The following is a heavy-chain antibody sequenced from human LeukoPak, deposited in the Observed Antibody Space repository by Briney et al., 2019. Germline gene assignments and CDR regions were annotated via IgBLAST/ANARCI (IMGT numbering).Heavy chain of an antibody. CDR2: ISSSSTSI. J-gene: IGHJ4*02. D-gene: IGHD2-21*01. V-gene: IGHV3-21*03. CDR3: ARDFAVMAY. CDR1: GFTFSDYT. Sequence: GGSLRLSCAASGFTFSDYTMNWVRQASGKGLEWVSSISSSSTSIYYADSVKGRFTISRDNAKNSLYLQMNSLRAEDTAMYYCARDFAVMAYWGQGTLVTVSS.